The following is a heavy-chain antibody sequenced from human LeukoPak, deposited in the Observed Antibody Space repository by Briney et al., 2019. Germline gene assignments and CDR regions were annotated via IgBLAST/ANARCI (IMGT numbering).Heavy chain of an antibody. V-gene: IGHV4-59*01. CDR3: ARGLRGYCSSTSCRPYAFDI. Sequence: SETLSLTCTVSGGSISSYYWSWIRQPPGQGLEWIGYIYYSGSTNYNPSLKSRVTISVDTSKNQFSLKLSSVTAADTAVYYRARGLRGYCSSTSCRPYAFDIWGQGTMVTVSS. CDR2: IYYSGST. J-gene: IGHJ3*02. D-gene: IGHD2-2*01. CDR1: GGSISSYY.